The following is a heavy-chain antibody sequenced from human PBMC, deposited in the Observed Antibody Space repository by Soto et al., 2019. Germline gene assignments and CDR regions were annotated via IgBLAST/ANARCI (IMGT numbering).Heavy chain of an antibody. Sequence: ASVKVSCKAPGYTFTSYDINWVRQATGQGLEWMGWMNPNSGNTGYAQKFQGRVTMTRNTSISTAYMELSSLRSEDTAVYYCARGQLKKGRAKAYYYGSGSYYNGTSYYYYYCWDGCGKGTTVTASS. CDR3: ARGQLKKGRAKAYYYGSGSYYNGTSYYYYYCWDG. CDR2: MNPNSGNT. CDR1: GYTFTSYD. J-gene: IGHJ6*03. V-gene: IGHV1-8*01. D-gene: IGHD3-10*01.